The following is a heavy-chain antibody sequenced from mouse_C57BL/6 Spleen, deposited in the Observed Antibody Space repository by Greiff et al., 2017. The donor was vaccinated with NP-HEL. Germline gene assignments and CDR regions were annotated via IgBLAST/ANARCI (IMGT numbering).Heavy chain of an antibody. V-gene: IGHV1-81*01. Sequence: VQLQQSGAELARPGASVKLSCKASGYTFTSYGISWVKQRTGQGLEWIGETYPRSGNTYYNQKFKGKSTLTVDKSSSTAYMQLSSLTSEDSAVYYCARKPYYDYDGLFDYWGQGTTLTVSS. CDR3: ARKPYYDYDGLFDY. CDR1: GYTFTSYG. J-gene: IGHJ2*01. D-gene: IGHD2-4*01. CDR2: TYPRSGNT.